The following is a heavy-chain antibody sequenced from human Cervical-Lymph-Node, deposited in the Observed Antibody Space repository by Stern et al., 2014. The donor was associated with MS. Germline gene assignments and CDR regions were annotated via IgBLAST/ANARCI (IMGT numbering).Heavy chain of an antibody. D-gene: IGHD1-26*01. CDR3: ATTRWDLFTWNWFDP. V-gene: IGHV4-61*02. J-gene: IGHJ5*02. CDR1: GGSISSSGYY. Sequence: VQLVESGPGLVKPSQTLSLTCTVSGGSISSSGYYWSWIRQPADKGLEWIGRIHDSGSTYYNHSLMSRVTISKVPPTNPFPPRLPSVTAADTAVYYCATTRWDLFTWNWFDPWGQGTLVTVSS. CDR2: IHDSGST.